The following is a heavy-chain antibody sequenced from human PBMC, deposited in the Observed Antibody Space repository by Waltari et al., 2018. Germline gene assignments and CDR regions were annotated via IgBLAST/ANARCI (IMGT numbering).Heavy chain of an antibody. D-gene: IGHD3-22*01. CDR3: ARGRGYYDSSGYYHYYYGMDV. V-gene: IGHV4-61*01. J-gene: IGHJ6*02. CDR1: GGSVSSGSYY. Sequence: QVQLQESGPGLVKPSEPLSLTCTVSGGSVSSGSYYWSWLRQPPGKGLGWIGYIYYSGSTNNNPSRKGRVTISVDTSKNQFSLKLSSVTAADTAVYYCARGRGYYDSSGYYHYYYGMDVWGQGTTVTVSS. CDR2: IYYSGST.